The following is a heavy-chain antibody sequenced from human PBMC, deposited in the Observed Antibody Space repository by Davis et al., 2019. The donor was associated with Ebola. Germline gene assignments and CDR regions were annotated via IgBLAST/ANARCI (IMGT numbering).Heavy chain of an antibody. CDR1: GFTFSDYY. D-gene: IGHD5-18*01. J-gene: IGHJ4*02. CDR3: ARDKNGIQLWLYY. Sequence: GGSLRLSCAASGFTFSDYYMSWIRQAPGKGLEWVSYISSSGSTIYYADSVKGRFTISRDNSKNTLYLQMSSLRSEDTAVYYCARDKNGIQLWLYYWGQGTLVTVSS. V-gene: IGHV3-11*01. CDR2: ISSSGSTI.